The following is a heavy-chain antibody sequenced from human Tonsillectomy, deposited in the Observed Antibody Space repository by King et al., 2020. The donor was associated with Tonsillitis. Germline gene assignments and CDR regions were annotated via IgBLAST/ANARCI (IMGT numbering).Heavy chain of an antibody. CDR1: GFTFSSYG. V-gene: IGHV3-30*03. J-gene: IGHJ4*02. Sequence: VQLVESGGGVVQPGRSLRLSCAASGFTFSSYGMHWVRQAPGKGLEWVAVISYDGSKKYYADSVKGRFTISRDNFKNTLYLQMDSLRTEDTAVYHCATGRHYDSRGFDYWGQGTLVTVSS. CDR2: ISYDGSKK. CDR3: ATGRHYDSRGFDY. D-gene: IGHD3-22*01.